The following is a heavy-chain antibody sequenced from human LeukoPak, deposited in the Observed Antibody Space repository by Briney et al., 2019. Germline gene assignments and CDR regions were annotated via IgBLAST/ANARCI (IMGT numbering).Heavy chain of an antibody. Sequence: PGGSLRLSCAASGFTFDDYGLSWVRQVPGKGLEWVANIKQDGSEKYYVDSVKGRFTISRDNAKNSLYLQMNSLRAEDTAVYYCARGPPTVTSFDYWGQGTLVTVSS. J-gene: IGHJ4*02. CDR1: GFTFDDYG. D-gene: IGHD4-17*01. CDR3: ARGPPTVTSFDY. CDR2: IKQDGSEK. V-gene: IGHV3-7*04.